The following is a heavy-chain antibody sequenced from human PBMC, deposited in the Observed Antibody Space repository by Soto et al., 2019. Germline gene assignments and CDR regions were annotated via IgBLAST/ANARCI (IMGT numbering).Heavy chain of an antibody. V-gene: IGHV3-33*01. CDR2: IWHDGNNK. J-gene: IGHJ6*02. Sequence: PVGSLRLSCAASGFPFSNYGMHWVRQAPGKAVEWVAIIWHDGNNKYYADSVRGRFIISRDNSKNRLYLQMNSLRAEETAVYYCASDLVGASDSYGLDVWGRGTPVTVS. D-gene: IGHD1-26*01. CDR3: ASDLVGASDSYGLDV. CDR1: GFPFSNYG.